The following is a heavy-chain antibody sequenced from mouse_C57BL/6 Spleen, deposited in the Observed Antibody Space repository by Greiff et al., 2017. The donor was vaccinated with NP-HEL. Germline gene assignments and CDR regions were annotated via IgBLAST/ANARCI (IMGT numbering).Heavy chain of an antibody. V-gene: IGHV3-6*01. Sequence: EVQLQQSGPGLVKPSQSLSLTCSVTGYSITSGYYWNWIRQFPGNKLEWMGYISYDGSNNYNPSRKNRISITRDTSKNQFFLKLNSVTTEDTATYYCARDITTVVAGYWYFDVWGTGTTVTVSS. CDR2: ISYDGSN. CDR1: GYSITSGYY. D-gene: IGHD1-1*01. J-gene: IGHJ1*03. CDR3: ARDITTVVAGYWYFDV.